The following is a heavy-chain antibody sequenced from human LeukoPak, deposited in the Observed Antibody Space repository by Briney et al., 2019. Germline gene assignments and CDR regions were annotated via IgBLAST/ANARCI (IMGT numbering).Heavy chain of an antibody. CDR1: GFTFISSW. V-gene: IGHV3-7*01. J-gene: IGHJ4*02. CDR3: ARPRVPDS. CDR2: ISPDGCET. Sequence: GGSLRLSCAASGFTFISSWMSWVRQAPGKGLEWVANISPDGCETNYADSVKGRSTISRDNAKNSLYLQMNSLRAEDTAVYYCARPRVPDSWGQGTLVIVSS.